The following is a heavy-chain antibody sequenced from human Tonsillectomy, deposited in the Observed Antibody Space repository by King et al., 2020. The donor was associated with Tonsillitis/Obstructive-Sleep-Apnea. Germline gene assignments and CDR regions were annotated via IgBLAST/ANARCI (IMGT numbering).Heavy chain of an antibody. D-gene: IGHD3-10*01. CDR2: IIPIFGTA. Sequence: QLVQSGAEVKKPGSSVKVSCKASGGTFSSYAISWVRQAPGQGLEWMGVIIPIFGTANYAQKFQGRVTITADESTSTAYMELSSLRSEDTAVYYCARDSITMVQGENGGAGYWGQGTLVTVSS. CDR1: GGTFSSYA. J-gene: IGHJ4*02. CDR3: ARDSITMVQGENGGAGY. V-gene: IGHV1-69*01.